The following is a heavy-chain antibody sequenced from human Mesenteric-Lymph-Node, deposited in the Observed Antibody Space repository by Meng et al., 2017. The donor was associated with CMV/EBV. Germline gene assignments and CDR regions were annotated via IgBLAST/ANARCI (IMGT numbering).Heavy chain of an antibody. D-gene: IGHD3-10*01. CDR2: LSSDGGTT. J-gene: IGHJ4*02. CDR3: ATSDYGSVYY. CDR1: GFTFRSYA. V-gene: IGHV3-74*01. Sequence: LPCAASGFTFRSYAMSWVRQAPGKGLVWVSRLSSDGGTTSYADSVQGRFTISSDNAKNTAYLQMNSLRAEDTAVYFCATSDYGSVYYWGQGALVTVSS.